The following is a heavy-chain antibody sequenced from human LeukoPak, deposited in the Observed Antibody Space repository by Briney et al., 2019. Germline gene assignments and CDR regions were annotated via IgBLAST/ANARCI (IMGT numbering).Heavy chain of an antibody. CDR3: AKGGAAADNYWYFDL. CDR1: GFTFDDYD. Sequence: GRSLRLSCAASGFTFDDYDMHWVRQAPGKGLEWVSGISWNRGSIGYADSVNGRFTISRDTAKNSLYLQINSLRPEDTALYYCAKGGAAADNYWYFDLWGRGTLVTVSS. V-gene: IGHV3-9*01. D-gene: IGHD6-13*01. J-gene: IGHJ2*01. CDR2: ISWNRGSI.